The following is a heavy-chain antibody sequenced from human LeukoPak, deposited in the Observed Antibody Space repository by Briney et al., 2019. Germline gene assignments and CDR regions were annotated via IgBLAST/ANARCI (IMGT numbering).Heavy chain of an antibody. J-gene: IGHJ6*02. CDR2: ISYDGSNK. D-gene: IGHD1-1*01. V-gene: IGHV3-30*04. CDR3: ARDSAIQLERRKHGMDV. CDR1: GFTFSSYA. Sequence: GRSLRLSCAASGFTFSSYAMHWVRQAPGKGLEWVAVISYDGSNKYYADSVKGRFTISRDNSKNTLYLQMNSLRAEDTAVYYCARDSAIQLERRKHGMDVWGQGTTVTVSS.